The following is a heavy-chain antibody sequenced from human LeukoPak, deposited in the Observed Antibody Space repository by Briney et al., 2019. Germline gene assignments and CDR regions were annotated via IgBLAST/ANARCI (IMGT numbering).Heavy chain of an antibody. CDR2: IFYSGST. CDR3: AGSYDFWSGYNFDY. Sequence: SETLSLTCTVSGGSISSYYWSWIRQPPGKGLGWIGYIFYSGSTNYNPSLKSRVTISVDTSKNQFSLKLSSVTAADTAVYYCAGSYDFWSGYNFDYWGQGTLVTVSS. D-gene: IGHD3-3*01. J-gene: IGHJ4*02. CDR1: GGSISSYY. V-gene: IGHV4-59*01.